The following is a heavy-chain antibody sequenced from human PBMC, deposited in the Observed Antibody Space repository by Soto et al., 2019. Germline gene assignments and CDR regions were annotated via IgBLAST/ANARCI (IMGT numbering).Heavy chain of an antibody. CDR2: ISWNSGSI. Sequence: ESGGGLVQPGRSLRLSCAASGFTFDDYAMHWVRQAPGKGLEWVSGISWNSGSIGYADSVKGRFTISRDNAKNSLYLQMNSLRAEDTALYYCAKTDGRTGWGQGTLVTVSS. J-gene: IGHJ4*02. CDR1: GFTFDDYA. V-gene: IGHV3-9*01. CDR3: AKTDGRTG. D-gene: IGHD3-9*01.